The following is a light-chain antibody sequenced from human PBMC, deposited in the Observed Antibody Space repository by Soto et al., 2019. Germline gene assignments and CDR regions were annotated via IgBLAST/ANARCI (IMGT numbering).Light chain of an antibody. V-gene: IGLV2-8*01. J-gene: IGLJ3*02. CDR1: SSDVGGYNY. CDR2: EVS. CDR3: SSYSGSNNWV. Sequence: QSVLTQPPSASGYPGQSVTISCTGTSSDVGGYNYVSWYQQHPGKAPKLMIYEVSKRPSGVPDRFSGSKSGNTASLTVSGLHADDEADYYFSSYSGSNNWVFGGGTKLTVL.